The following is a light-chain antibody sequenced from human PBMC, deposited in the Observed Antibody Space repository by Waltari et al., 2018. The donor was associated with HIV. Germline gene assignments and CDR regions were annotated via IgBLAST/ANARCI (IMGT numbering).Light chain of an antibody. J-gene: IGLJ2*01. CDR1: ISVFGISNY. Sequence: HSALTQPASVSAFPGQSITISCTGTISVFGISNYVSWYQQHPGNLPKVLISEVISRPTGVSNRFSCSKSGNTASLTISGLQPEDEADYYCTSYTSNDTRLFGGGTKVTVL. CDR3: TSYTSNDTRL. V-gene: IGLV2-14*01. CDR2: EVI.